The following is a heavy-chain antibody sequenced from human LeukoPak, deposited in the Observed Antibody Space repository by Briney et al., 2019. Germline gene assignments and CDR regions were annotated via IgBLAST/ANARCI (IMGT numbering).Heavy chain of an antibody. CDR1: GYTFTSYG. CDR2: ISPYNGNT. D-gene: IGHD3-22*01. J-gene: IGHJ4*02. V-gene: IGHV1-18*01. Sequence: ASVKVSCKASGYTFTSYGISWVRQAPGQGLEWMGWISPYNGNTNYAQKLQGRVTMTTDTSTSTAYMELRSLRSGDAAVYYCARDGTWGRYYYDSTGYDYYFDYWGQGTLVTVSS. CDR3: ARDGTWGRYYYDSTGYDYYFDY.